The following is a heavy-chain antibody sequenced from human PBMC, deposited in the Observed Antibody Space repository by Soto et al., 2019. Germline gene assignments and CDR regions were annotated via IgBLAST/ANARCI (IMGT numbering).Heavy chain of an antibody. Sequence: GGSLRLSCAASGFTFSSYGMHWVRQAPGKGLEWVAVIWYDGSNKYYADSVKGRFTISRDNSKNTLYLQMNSLRAEDTAVYYCARDGYSSSWYLYYYYYYMDVWGKGTTVTVSS. CDR3: ARDGYSSSWYLYYYYYYMDV. D-gene: IGHD6-13*01. V-gene: IGHV3-33*01. CDR1: GFTFSSYG. J-gene: IGHJ6*03. CDR2: IWYDGSNK.